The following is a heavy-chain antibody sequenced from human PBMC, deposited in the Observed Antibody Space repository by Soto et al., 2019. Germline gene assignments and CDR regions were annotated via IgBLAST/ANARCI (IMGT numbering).Heavy chain of an antibody. J-gene: IGHJ4*02. CDR2: ISGSGGII. D-gene: IGHD3-22*01. V-gene: IGHV3-11*01. Sequence: GGSLRLSCAASGFTFGGFYMGWIRQAPGRGLEWVSFISGSGGIIYLADSVKGRFAISRDNTKNSLYLRMNSLRAEDTAVYYCGRDTYYDGSGYHSGGVDFWGQGTLVTVSS. CDR1: GFTFGGFY. CDR3: GRDTYYDGSGYHSGGVDF.